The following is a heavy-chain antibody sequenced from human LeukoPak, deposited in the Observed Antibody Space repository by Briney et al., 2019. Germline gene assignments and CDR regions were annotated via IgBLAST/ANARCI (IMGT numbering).Heavy chain of an antibody. Sequence: PGGSLRLSCAASGFTFSSYAMSRVRQAPGKGLEWVSAISGSGGSTYYADSVKGRFTISRDNSKNTLYLQMNSLRAEDTAVYYCAKGATWIQLWLLKSYFDYWGQGTLVTVSS. D-gene: IGHD5-18*01. V-gene: IGHV3-23*01. CDR1: GFTFSSYA. J-gene: IGHJ4*02. CDR2: ISGSGGST. CDR3: AKGATWIQLWLLKSYFDY.